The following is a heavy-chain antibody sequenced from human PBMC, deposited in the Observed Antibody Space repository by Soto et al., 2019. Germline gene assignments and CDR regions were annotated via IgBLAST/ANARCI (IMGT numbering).Heavy chain of an antibody. CDR2: INAGNGNT. D-gene: IGHD3-22*01. CDR1: GYTFTSYA. V-gene: IGHV1-3*01. J-gene: IGHJ4*02. CDR3: ARSPPPITMIVVVITVDYFDY. Sequence: QVQLVQSGAEVKKPGASVKVSCKASGYTFTSYAMHWVRQAPGQRLEWMGWINAGNGNTKYSQKFQGRVTITRDTSAXXAXMXRSSLRSEDTAVYYCARSPPPITMIVVVITVDYFDYWGQGTLVTVSS.